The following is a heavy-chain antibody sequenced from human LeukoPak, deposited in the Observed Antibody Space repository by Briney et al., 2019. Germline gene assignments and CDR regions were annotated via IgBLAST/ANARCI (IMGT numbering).Heavy chain of an antibody. V-gene: IGHV3-64D*09. CDR3: VSRTSSGWYDF. D-gene: IGHD6-19*01. CDR1: GFTFTSYS. J-gene: IGHJ5*01. Sequence: GGSLRLSCSASGFTFTSYSMHWVRQAPGKGLEYVSTINDNGGSTYYGDSVKGRFTISRDNSKNTLYLQMSSLRGDDTAIYYCVSRTSSGWYDFWGQGTLVIVSS. CDR2: INDNGGST.